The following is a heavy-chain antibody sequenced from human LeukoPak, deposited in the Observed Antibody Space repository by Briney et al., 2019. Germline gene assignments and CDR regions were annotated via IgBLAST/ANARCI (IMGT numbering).Heavy chain of an antibody. CDR2: IYSSGTT. CDR3: AIAGITHYYYMDV. Sequence: SETLSLTCTVSGGSISDSSYYWGWIRQPPGKGLELIGTIYSSGTTSYNPSLKSRVTISVDTSKNQFSLKLSSVTAADTAVYYCAIAGITHYYYMDVWGKGTTVTISS. J-gene: IGHJ6*03. D-gene: IGHD1-20*01. CDR1: GGSISDSSYY. V-gene: IGHV4-39*07.